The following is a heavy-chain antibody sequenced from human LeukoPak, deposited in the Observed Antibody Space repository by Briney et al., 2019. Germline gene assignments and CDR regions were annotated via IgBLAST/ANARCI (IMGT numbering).Heavy chain of an antibody. CDR2: IIPILGIA. CDR3: ARAKRQHSIMITFGGSDY. J-gene: IGHJ4*02. V-gene: IGHV1-69*04. CDR1: GGTFSSYA. D-gene: IGHD3-16*01. Sequence: GASVKVSCKASGGTFSSYAISWVRQAPGQWLEWMGRIIPILGIANYAQKFQGRVTITADKSTSTAYMELRSLTSDDTAVYYCARAKRQHSIMITFGGSDYWGQGTLVTVSS.